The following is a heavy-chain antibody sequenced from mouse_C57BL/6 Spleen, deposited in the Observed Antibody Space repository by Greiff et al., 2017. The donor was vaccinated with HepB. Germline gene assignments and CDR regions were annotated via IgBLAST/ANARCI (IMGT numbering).Heavy chain of an antibody. V-gene: IGHV1-59*01. J-gene: IGHJ3*01. CDR3: ARSGFTTVEGFAY. CDR2: IDPSDSYT. D-gene: IGHD1-1*01. CDR1: GYTFTSYW. Sequence: QVQLQQPGAELVRPGTSVKLSCKASGYTFTSYWMHWVKQRPGQGLEWIGVIDPSDSYTNYNQKFKGKATLTVDTSSSTAYMQLSSLTSEDSAVYYCARSGFTTVEGFAYWGQGTLVTVSA.